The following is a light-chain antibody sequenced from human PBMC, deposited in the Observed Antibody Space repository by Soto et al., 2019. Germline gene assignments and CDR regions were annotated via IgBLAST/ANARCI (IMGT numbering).Light chain of an antibody. V-gene: IGLV1-40*01. J-gene: IGLJ1*01. Sequence: QSVLTQPPSVSGAPGQRVTISCTGSSSNIGAGHDVHWYQHLPGTTLKLLIYGNGNRPSGVPDRFSGSKSGTSASLAITGLQAEDEADYYCQSYDSSLSGSEVFGTGTKLTVL. CDR2: GNG. CDR1: SSNIGAGHD. CDR3: QSYDSSLSGSEV.